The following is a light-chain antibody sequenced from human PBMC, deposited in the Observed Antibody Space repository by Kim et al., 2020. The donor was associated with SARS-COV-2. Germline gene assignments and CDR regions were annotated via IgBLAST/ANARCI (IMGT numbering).Light chain of an antibody. CDR1: LSVISN. CDR2: GAS. J-gene: IGKJ1*01. Sequence: GSPWEGATLSCRASLSVISNLAWYHQKPGQAPRLLIYGASSRATGIPARFSGGGSGTEFTLTISSLQSEDFGLYFCQQYHKWPLTLGQGTKVDIK. V-gene: IGKV3-15*01. CDR3: QQYHKWPLT.